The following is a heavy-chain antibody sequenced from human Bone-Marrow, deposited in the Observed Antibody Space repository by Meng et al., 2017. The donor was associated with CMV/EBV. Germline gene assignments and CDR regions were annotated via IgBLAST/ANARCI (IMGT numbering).Heavy chain of an antibody. CDR2: INPNSGGT. Sequence: ASVKVSCKASGYTFTGYYMNWVRQAPGQGLEWMGWINPNSGGTNYAQKFQGRVTMTRDTSISTAYMELSRLRSDDTAVYYCARAAWELLLGFDYWGQGTLVTVSS. CDR1: GYTFTGYY. J-gene: IGHJ4*02. V-gene: IGHV1-2*02. CDR3: ARAAWELLLGFDY. D-gene: IGHD1-26*01.